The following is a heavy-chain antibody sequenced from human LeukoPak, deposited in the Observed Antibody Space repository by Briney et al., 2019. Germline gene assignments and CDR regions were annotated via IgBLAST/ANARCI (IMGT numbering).Heavy chain of an antibody. CDR2: IKEDGRDK. J-gene: IGHJ4*02. D-gene: IGHD4-17*01. V-gene: IGHV3-7*02. Sequence: PGGSLRLSCAASGFTFSSYWMTWVRQALGKGLEWVAHIKEDGRDKYYVDSVKGRFIISRDNAKNSLYLQMNSLRAEDTAVYYCTKYGDDDTPGLNWGQGTLVTVSS. CDR3: TKYGDDDTPGLN. CDR1: GFTFSSYW.